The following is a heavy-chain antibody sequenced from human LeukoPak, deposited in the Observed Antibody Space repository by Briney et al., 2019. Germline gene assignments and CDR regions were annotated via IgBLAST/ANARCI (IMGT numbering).Heavy chain of an antibody. J-gene: IGHJ3*02. D-gene: IGHD2-15*01. CDR1: GFTFSSYA. V-gene: IGHV3-23*01. Sequence: GGSLRLSCAASGFTFSSYAMTWVRQAPGKGLEWVSAISRSGGDTEYAASVKGRFTISRDNSKNTLYLQMNSLRAEATAVYYCAKCGSTCYANAFYIWGQGTLVTVSS. CDR2: ISRSGGDT. CDR3: AKCGSTCYANAFYI.